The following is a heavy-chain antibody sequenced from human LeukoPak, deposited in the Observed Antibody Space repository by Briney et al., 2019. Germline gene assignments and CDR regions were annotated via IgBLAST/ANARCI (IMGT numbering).Heavy chain of an antibody. CDR1: GFTVSTKY. V-gene: IGHV3-66*01. D-gene: IGHD5-12*01. CDR3: ARERATSGYYLAY. Sequence: GGSLRLSCVVSGFTVSTKYMNWVRQAPGKGLEWVSVLHSSGTTYYADSVKGRFSISRDSSENTLYLQMNSLRVEDTGVYYCARERATSGYYLAYWGQGTLVTVSS. J-gene: IGHJ4*02. CDR2: LHSSGTT.